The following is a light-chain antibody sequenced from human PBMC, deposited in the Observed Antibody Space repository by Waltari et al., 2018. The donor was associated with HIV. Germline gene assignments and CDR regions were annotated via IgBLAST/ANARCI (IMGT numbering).Light chain of an antibody. V-gene: IGKV4-1*01. CDR2: WAS. J-gene: IGKJ3*01. CDR3: QQYYSTPRT. CDR1: QSVLYTSNNKNY. Sequence: DIVMTQSPDSLAVSLGERATINCKSSQSVLYTSNNKNYLALYQQKPGQHPKLLIYWASTRESGVPDRFSGSGSGTDFTLTISSLQAEDVAVYYCQQYYSTPRTFGPGTKVDIK.